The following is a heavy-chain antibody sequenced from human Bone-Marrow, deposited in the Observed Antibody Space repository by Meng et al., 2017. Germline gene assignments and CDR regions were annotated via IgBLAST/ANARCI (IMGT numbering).Heavy chain of an antibody. V-gene: IGHV3-66*02. J-gene: IGHJ5*02. CDR2: IYSDGGT. CDR3: AKSHPFYNWFAP. D-gene: IGHD3-3*01. Sequence: GGSLRLSCAASGFTISANHMTWVRQAPGKGLEWVSLIYSDGGTYYADSVKGRFTISRDRSKNTLYFRMDRLRPEDTAVYYCAKSHPFYNWFAPWGRGNLVNGAS. CDR1: GFTISANH.